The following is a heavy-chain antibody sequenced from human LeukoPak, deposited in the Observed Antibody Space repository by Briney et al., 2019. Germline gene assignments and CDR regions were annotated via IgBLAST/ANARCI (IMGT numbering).Heavy chain of an antibody. Sequence: KPSETLSLTCSVSGGSISSYYWSWIRQPPGKGLEWIGYIYYSGSTNYNPSLKSRVTISVDTSKNQFSLKLSSVTAADTAVYYCARLGLAYCSSTTCGDYWGQGTLVTVSS. CDR1: GGSISSYY. J-gene: IGHJ4*02. CDR3: ARLGLAYCSSTTCGDY. V-gene: IGHV4-59*08. CDR2: IYYSGST. D-gene: IGHD2-2*01.